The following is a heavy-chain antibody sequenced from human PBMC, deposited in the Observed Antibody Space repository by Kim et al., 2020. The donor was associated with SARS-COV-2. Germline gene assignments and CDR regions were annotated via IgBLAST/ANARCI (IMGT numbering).Heavy chain of an antibody. CDR2: ISYDGSNK. V-gene: IGHV3-30-3*01. CDR1: GFTFSSYA. J-gene: IGHJ4*02. Sequence: GGSLRLSCAASGFTFSSYAMHWVRQAPGKGLEWVAVISYDGSNKYYADSVKGRFTISRDNSKNTLYLQMNSLRAEDTAVYYCAREKLDPYGVAFDYWGQGTMVTVSS. D-gene: IGHD1-1*01. CDR3: AREKLDPYGVAFDY.